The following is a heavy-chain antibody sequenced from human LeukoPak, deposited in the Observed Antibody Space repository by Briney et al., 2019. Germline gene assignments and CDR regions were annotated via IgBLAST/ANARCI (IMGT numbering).Heavy chain of an antibody. J-gene: IGHJ4*02. CDR1: GFTFSSYE. D-gene: IGHD6-13*01. CDR3: VRDDSSHFDY. Sequence: PGGSLRLSCAASGFTFSSYEMNWVRQAPGKGLEWVAYISGSGSTIYYGDSVKGRFTISRDNAKNTLYLQMNSLRAEDTAVYYCVRDDSSHFDYWGQGALVTVSS. CDR2: ISGSGSTI. V-gene: IGHV3-48*03.